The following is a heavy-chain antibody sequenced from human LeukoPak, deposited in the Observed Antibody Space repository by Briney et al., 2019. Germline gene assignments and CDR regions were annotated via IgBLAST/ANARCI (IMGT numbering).Heavy chain of an antibody. CDR1: GFTFRSYS. Sequence: GGSLRLSCAASGFTFRSYSMNWVRQAPGKGLEWVSAIDPSSTYIYYADSVKGRFTISRDNAENSLYLQMNSLRAEDTAVYYCARRGEYYDILTGYYGKYYFDYWGQGTLVTVSS. J-gene: IGHJ4*02. CDR3: ARRGEYYDILTGYYGKYYFDY. V-gene: IGHV3-21*04. CDR2: IDPSSTYI. D-gene: IGHD3-9*01.